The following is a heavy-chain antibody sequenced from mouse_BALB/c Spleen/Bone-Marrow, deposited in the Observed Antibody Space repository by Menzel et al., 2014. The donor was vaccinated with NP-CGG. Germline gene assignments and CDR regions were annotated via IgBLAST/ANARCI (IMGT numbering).Heavy chain of an antibody. CDR3: ESRGEYFDV. Sequence: EVQRVESGPELVKPGASVKISCKASGYSFTGYYMHWVKQSHGNSLGWIGYIYPYNGVSSYNQKFKGKATLTVDKSSSTAYMELRSLTSDDSAVYYCESRGEYFDVWGAGTTVTVSS. CDR1: GYSFTGYY. J-gene: IGHJ1*01. CDR2: IYPYNGVS. V-gene: IGHV1-31*01.